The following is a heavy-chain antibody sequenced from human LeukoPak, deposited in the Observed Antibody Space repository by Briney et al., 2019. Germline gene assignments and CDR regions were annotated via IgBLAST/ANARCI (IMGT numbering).Heavy chain of an antibody. V-gene: IGHV3-30*02. CDR1: GFTFSSYG. CDR3: ARDLTGTSSPSLEYYFDY. Sequence: PGGSLRLSCAASGFTFSSYGMHWVRQAPGKGLEWVAFIRYDGSNKYYADSVKGRFTISRDNAKNSLYLQMNSLRAEDTAVYYCARDLTGTSSPSLEYYFDYWGQGTLVTVSS. J-gene: IGHJ4*02. CDR2: IRYDGSNK. D-gene: IGHD1-14*01.